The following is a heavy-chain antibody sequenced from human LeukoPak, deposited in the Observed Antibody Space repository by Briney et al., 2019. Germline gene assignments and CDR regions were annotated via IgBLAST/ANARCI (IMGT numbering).Heavy chain of an antibody. CDR3: ARAPGAYCSSTSCYHFDY. J-gene: IGHJ4*02. Sequence: GGPLRLSCAASGFTFSSYAMHWVRQAPGKGLEWVAVISYDGSNKYYADSVKGRFTISRDNSKNTLYLQMNSLRAEDTAVYYCARAPGAYCSSTSCYHFDYWGQGTLVTVSS. CDR1: GFTFSSYA. V-gene: IGHV3-30-3*01. D-gene: IGHD2-2*01. CDR2: ISYDGSNK.